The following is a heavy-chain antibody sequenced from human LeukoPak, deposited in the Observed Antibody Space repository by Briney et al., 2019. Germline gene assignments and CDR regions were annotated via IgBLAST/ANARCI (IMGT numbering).Heavy chain of an antibody. Sequence: GGSLRLSCAASGFTFSTYSMNWVRQAPGKGLEWLSSITRSSYIYYADSVKGRFTISRDNAKNSLYLQMNSLRAEDTAVYYCARGHSSSWMSEIDYWGQGTLVTVSS. J-gene: IGHJ4*02. CDR3: ARGHSSSWMSEIDY. V-gene: IGHV3-21*01. D-gene: IGHD6-13*01. CDR1: GFTFSTYS. CDR2: ITRSSYI.